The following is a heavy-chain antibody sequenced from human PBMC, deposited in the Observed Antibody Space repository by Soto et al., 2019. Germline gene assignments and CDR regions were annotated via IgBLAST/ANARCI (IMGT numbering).Heavy chain of an antibody. D-gene: IGHD6-6*01. J-gene: IGHJ6*02. V-gene: IGHV1-18*01. CDR2: ISAYNGNT. CDR1: GYTFTSYG. Sequence: ASVKVSCTASGYTFTSYGISWVRQAPGQGLEWMGWISAYNGNTNYAQKLQGRVTMTTDTSTSTAYMELRSLRSDDTAVYYCAREGIAARGNYYYGMDVWGQGTTVTVSS. CDR3: AREGIAARGNYYYGMDV.